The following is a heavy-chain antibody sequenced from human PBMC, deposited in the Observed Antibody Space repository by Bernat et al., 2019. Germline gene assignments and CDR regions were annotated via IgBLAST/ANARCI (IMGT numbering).Heavy chain of an antibody. D-gene: IGHD6-6*01. Sequence: QVQLVQSGAEVKKPGASVKVSCKASGYTFTSYAMHWVRQAPGQRLEWMGWINAGSGNTKYSQKFQGRVTSTRDTSASTAYMELSSLRSEDTAVYYCARDKYPSYCYGMDVWGRGTTVTVSS. CDR1: GYTFTSYA. CDR2: INAGSGNT. CDR3: ARDKYPSYCYGMDV. V-gene: IGHV1-3*01. J-gene: IGHJ6*02.